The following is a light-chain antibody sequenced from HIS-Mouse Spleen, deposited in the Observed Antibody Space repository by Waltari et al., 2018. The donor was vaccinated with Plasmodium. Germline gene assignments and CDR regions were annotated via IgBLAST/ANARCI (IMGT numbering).Light chain of an antibody. CDR2: LGS. V-gene: IGKV2-28*01. CDR1: QSLLHSNGYNY. J-gene: IGKJ2*01. CDR3: MQALQTPRYT. Sequence: DIVITQSPLSLPFTPGAPASISCRSSQSLLHSNGYNYLDWYLQKPGQSPQLLIYLGSNRASGVPDRFSGSGSGTDFTLKISRVEAEDVGVYYCMQALQTPRYTFGQGTKLEIK.